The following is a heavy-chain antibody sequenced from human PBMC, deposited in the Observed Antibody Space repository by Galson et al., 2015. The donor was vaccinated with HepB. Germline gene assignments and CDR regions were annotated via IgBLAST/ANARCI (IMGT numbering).Heavy chain of an antibody. CDR2: INPKNGDT. Sequence: SVKVSCKASGYTLTAYYMHWVRQAPGQGLEWMGWINPKNGDTNYAQKFQGRVTMTWDASISTASMELSRLTSDDTAVYYCARPHYYDSSGYLVNWFDPWGQGTLVTVSS. CDR1: GYTLTAYY. CDR3: ARPHYYDSSGYLVNWFDP. V-gene: IGHV1-2*02. J-gene: IGHJ5*02. D-gene: IGHD3-22*01.